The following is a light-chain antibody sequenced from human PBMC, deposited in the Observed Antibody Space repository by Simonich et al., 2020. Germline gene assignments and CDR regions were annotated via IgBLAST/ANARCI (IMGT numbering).Light chain of an antibody. CDR2: DAS. CDR1: QDISNY. CDR3: QQYDNLPIT. Sequence: DILMTQSPSSLSASVGDRVTITCQASQDISNYLNWYQQKPGKAPKLLIYDASNLETGVPSRFSGSGSGTDFTFTSSRLQPEDIATYYCQQYDNLPITFGQGTPLEIK. V-gene: IGKV1-33*01. J-gene: IGKJ5*01.